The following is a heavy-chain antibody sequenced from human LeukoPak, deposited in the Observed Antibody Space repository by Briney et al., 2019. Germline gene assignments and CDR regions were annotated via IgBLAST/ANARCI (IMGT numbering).Heavy chain of an antibody. D-gene: IGHD3-10*01. J-gene: IGHJ4*02. CDR1: GGSISSNSHY. V-gene: IGHV4-61*05. Sequence: SETLSLTCTVSGGSISSNSHYWGWIRQPPGKGLEWIGYISNSGSTNYNPSLKSRVTISSDTSKTQFSLKLTSVTAADTAVYYCARVSKFGDFDYWGQGTLVTVSS. CDR2: ISNSGST. CDR3: ARVSKFGDFDY.